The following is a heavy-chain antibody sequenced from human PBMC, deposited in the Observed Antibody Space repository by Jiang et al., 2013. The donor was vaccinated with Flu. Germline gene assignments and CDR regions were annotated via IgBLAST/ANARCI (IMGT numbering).Heavy chain of an antibody. Sequence: VQLLESGGGLVQPGGSLRLSCSASGFTFSSYAMHWVRQAPGKGLEYVSAISSNGGSTYYADSVKGRFTISRDNSKNTLYLQMSSLRAEDTAVYYCVKARVDFWSGPDYWGQGTLVTVSS. J-gene: IGHJ4*02. D-gene: IGHD3-3*01. V-gene: IGHV3-64D*06. CDR1: GFTFSSYA. CDR2: ISSNGGST. CDR3: VKARVDFWSGPDY.